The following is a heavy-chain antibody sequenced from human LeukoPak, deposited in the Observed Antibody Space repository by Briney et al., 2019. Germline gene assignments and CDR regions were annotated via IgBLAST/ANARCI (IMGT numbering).Heavy chain of an antibody. CDR2: IYYSGST. CDR1: GGSITSYY. J-gene: IGHJ4*02. Sequence: SETLSLTCTVSGGSITSYYWSWIREPPGKGLEWIGYIYYSGSTNYNPSLKSRVTVSVDTSKSQFSLRLTSVTAADTAVYYCARHADYGGYLDYWGQGTLVTVSS. CDR3: ARHADYGGYLDY. D-gene: IGHD4-23*01. V-gene: IGHV4-59*08.